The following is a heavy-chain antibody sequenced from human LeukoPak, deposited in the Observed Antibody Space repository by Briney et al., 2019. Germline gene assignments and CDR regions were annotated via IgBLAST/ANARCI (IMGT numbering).Heavy chain of an antibody. D-gene: IGHD2-8*02. CDR1: GFTFSDYY. Sequence: GGSLRLSCAASGFTFSDYYMSWIRQAPGKGLEWISYISTSGTTRYYADSVKGRFTISRDNAKNSLYLQMNSLRPGDTAVYYCAKHSCTGGGNCDLNYWGQGTLLTVSS. V-gene: IGHV3-11*01. J-gene: IGHJ4*02. CDR3: AKHSCTGGGNCDLNY. CDR2: ISTSGTTR.